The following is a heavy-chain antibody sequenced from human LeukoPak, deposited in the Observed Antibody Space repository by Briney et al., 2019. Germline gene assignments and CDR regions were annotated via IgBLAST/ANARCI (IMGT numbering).Heavy chain of an antibody. D-gene: IGHD6-6*01. J-gene: IGHJ5*02. CDR2: IRGKTNSYAT. Sequence: GGSLRLSCAASGFTFSDSAMNWVRQASGKGLEWVGHIRGKTNSYATAYAASVRGRFTISRDDSKNTAYLQMNSLKTEDTAVYYCAEARGKLDPWGQGTLVTVSS. CDR3: AEARGKLDP. V-gene: IGHV3-73*01. CDR1: GFTFSDSA.